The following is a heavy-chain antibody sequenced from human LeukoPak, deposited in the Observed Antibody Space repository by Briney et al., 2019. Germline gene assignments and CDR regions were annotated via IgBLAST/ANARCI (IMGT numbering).Heavy chain of an antibody. CDR3: ARGPAAHYGSGSTNIDY. J-gene: IGHJ4*02. CDR2: IYYSGST. D-gene: IGHD3-10*01. V-gene: IGHV4-39*01. CDR1: GGSISSSSYY. Sequence: PSETLSLTCTVSGGSISSSSYYWGWIRQPPGKGLEWIGSIYYSGSTYYNPSLKSRVTISVDTSKNQFSLKLSSVTAADTAVYYCARGPAAHYGSGSTNIDYWGQGTLVTVSS.